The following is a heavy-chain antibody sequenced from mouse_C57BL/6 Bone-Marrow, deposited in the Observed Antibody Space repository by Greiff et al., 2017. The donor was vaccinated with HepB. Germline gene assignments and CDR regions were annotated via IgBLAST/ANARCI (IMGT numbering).Heavy chain of an antibody. V-gene: IGHV1-69*01. CDR1: GYTFTSYW. J-gene: IGHJ3*01. D-gene: IGHD2-3*01. Sequence: QVQLQQPGAELVMPGASVKLSCKASGYTFTSYWMHWVKQRPGQGLEWIGDIDPSDSYTNYNQKFKGKSTLTVDKSSSTAYMQLSSLTSEDSAVYYCARSECGGYYQGWCAYGGRGTLVTVSA. CDR3: ARSECGGYYQGWCAY. CDR2: IDPSDSYT.